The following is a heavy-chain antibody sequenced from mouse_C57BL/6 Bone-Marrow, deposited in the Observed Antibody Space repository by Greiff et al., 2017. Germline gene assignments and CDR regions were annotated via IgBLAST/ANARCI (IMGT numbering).Heavy chain of an antibody. J-gene: IGHJ2*01. CDR1: GYTFTDYY. CDR2: IFPGSGST. D-gene: IGHD1-1*01. Sequence: QVQLQQSGPELVKPGASVKISCKASGYTFTDYYINRVKQRPGQGLEWIGWIFPGSGSTYYNEKFKGKATLTVDKSSSTAYMLLSSLTSEDSAVYYCATSITTVVDFDYWGQGATLTVSS. V-gene: IGHV1-75*01. CDR3: ATSITTVVDFDY.